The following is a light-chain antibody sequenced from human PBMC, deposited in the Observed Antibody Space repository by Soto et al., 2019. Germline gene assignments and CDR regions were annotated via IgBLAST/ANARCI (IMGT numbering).Light chain of an antibody. CDR3: QQYNNWPIT. J-gene: IGKJ5*01. Sequence: EIVLTQSPATLSLSPGQRATLSCRASQSVRGYLAWYQQKPGQAPRLLISGASTRATGVPARFSGSGSGTEFTLTIGRLQSEDFAVYYCQQYNNWPITFGQGTRLEIK. V-gene: IGKV3-15*01. CDR2: GAS. CDR1: QSVRGY.